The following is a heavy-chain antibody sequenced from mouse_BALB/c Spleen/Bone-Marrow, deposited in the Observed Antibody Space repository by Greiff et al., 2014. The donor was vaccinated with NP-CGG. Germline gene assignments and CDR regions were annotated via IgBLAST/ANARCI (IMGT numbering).Heavy chain of an antibody. CDR3: ASYYYGSSSFAY. D-gene: IGHD1-1*01. CDR2: IDPANGNT. Sequence: VQLQQSGAELVKPGASVKLSCTASGFNIKDTYMHWVKQRPEQGLEWIGRIDPANGNTKYDPKFQGKATITADTCSNTAYLQLSSLTSEDTAVYYCASYYYGSSSFAYWGQGTLVTVSA. CDR1: GFNIKDTY. J-gene: IGHJ3*01. V-gene: IGHV14-3*02.